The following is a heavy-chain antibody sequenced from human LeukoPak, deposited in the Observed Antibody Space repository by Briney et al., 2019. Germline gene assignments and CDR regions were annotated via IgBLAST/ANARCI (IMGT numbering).Heavy chain of an antibody. D-gene: IGHD3-10*01. J-gene: IGHJ3*02. CDR1: GGSISSGSYY. CDR2: IYTSGST. Sequence: PSQTLSLTCTVSGGSISSGSYYWSWIRQPAGKGLEWIGRIYTSGSTNYNPSLKSRVTISVDTSKNQFSLKFSSVTAADTAVYYCARDRSTYDSGSYRAFDIWGQGTMVTVSS. CDR3: ARDRSTYDSGSYRAFDI. V-gene: IGHV4-61*02.